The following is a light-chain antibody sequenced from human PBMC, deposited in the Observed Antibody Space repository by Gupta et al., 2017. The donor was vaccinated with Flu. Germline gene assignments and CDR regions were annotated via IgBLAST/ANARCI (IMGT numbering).Light chain of an antibody. V-gene: IGKV3-11*01. Sequence: PGERTTFSCRANQSVSSYLAWYQQKPGQATSLLIYDASNSASGIPGRFSGGGSGTDFTLTISSLEHEDFAVYYYQQSSNWLTFGGGTKVEIK. CDR3: QQSSNWLT. CDR2: DAS. J-gene: IGKJ4*01. CDR1: QSVSSY.